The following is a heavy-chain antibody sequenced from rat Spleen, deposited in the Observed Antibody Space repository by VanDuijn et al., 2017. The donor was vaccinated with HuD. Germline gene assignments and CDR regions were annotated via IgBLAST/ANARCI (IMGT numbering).Heavy chain of an antibody. CDR2: ISYDGSTP. J-gene: IGHJ2*01. V-gene: IGHV5-29*01. CDR1: GFSFSNHG. CDR3: TRGYYFDY. Sequence: EVYLVESGGDLVQPGRSLRLSCAASGFSFSNHGMAWVRQAPTRGLEWVATISYDGSTPYYRDSVKGRFTISRDNAKSTLYLQMDSLRSEDTATYYCTRGYYFDYWGQGVMVTVSS.